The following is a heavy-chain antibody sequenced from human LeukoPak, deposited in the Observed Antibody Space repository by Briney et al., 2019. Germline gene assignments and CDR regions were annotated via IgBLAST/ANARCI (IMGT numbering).Heavy chain of an antibody. CDR1: GGSISSGVYY. J-gene: IGHJ4*02. V-gene: IGHV4-31*03. D-gene: IGHD3-22*01. CDR2: IYYSGST. CDR3: ARVIPNSYYYDSSGYYCDY. Sequence: SETLSLTCPVSGGSISSGVYYWSWIRQQPGKGLEWIGYIYYSGSTSYNPSLKSRVAMSVDTSKNQFSLKLSSVTAADTAVYYCARVIPNSYYYDSSGYYCDYWGQGTLVTVSS.